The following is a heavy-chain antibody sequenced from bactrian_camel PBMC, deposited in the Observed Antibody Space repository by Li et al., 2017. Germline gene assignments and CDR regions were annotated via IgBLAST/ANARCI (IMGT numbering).Heavy chain of an antibody. CDR3: AADLVTDVPSLVETQYYY. Sequence: LRLSCAASGYTLPLYMAWFRRIPGQGREGVSAIGGDGSTNYLEDVQGRFIISRENGKNIVTLEMNALKPEDTATYYCAADLVTDVPSLVETQYYYWGQGTQVTVS. CDR1: GYTLPLY. D-gene: IGHD7*01. V-gene: IGHV3S40*01. J-gene: IGHJ4*01. CDR2: IGGDGST.